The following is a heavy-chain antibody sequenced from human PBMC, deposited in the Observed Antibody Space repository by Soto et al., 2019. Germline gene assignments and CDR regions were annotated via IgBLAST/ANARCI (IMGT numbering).Heavy chain of an antibody. J-gene: IGHJ4*02. CDR1: GYTFTSYD. V-gene: IGHV1-8*01. CDR2: MKPNSGNT. D-gene: IGHD2-15*01. CDR3: ESGGGTPMSETPHDY. Sequence: ASVKGSFKASGYTFTSYDINWVRQATGQGLEWMGWMKPNSGNTVHAQKFQGRVTMTRNTSISTAYIELSSLRSEDTAVYYCESGGGTPMSETPHDYWGQGTLVTVSS.